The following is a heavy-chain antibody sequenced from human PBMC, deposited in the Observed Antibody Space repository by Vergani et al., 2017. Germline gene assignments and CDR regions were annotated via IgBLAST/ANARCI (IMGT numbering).Heavy chain of an antibody. D-gene: IGHD3-22*01. CDR2: IYYSGST. Sequence: QVQLQESGPGLVKPSQTLSLTCTVSGGSISSGGYYWSWIRQHPGKGLEWIGYIYYSGSTYYNPSLKSRVTISVDTSKNQFSLKLSSVTAADTAVYYCARGRDSSGYYYSLEFRIPEYYFAYWGQGTLVTVSS. J-gene: IGHJ4*02. V-gene: IGHV4-31*03. CDR1: GGSISSGGYY. CDR3: ARGRDSSGYYYSLEFRIPEYYFAY.